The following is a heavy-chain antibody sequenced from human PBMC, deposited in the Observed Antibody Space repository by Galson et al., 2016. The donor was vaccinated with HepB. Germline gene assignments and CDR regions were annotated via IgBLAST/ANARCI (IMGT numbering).Heavy chain of an antibody. J-gene: IGHJ4*02. CDR1: GFTFSSYA. CDR2: ISGSSGNT. CDR3: AKRGSSFGYYFDY. V-gene: IGHV3-23*01. D-gene: IGHD3-10*01. Sequence: SLRLSCAASGFTFSSYAMNWVRQAPGKGLEWVSSISGSSGNTYYADSVKGRFSISRDGSKNTLYLRMNTLRAEDTAVYYCAKRGSSFGYYFDYWGQGTLVTVSS.